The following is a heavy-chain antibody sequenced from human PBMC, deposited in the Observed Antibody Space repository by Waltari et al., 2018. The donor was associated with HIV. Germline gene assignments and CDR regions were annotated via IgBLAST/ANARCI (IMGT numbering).Heavy chain of an antibody. Sequence: QVQLQESGPGLVKPSGTLSLTCAVSGGSIDSSNWWSWVRQPPGKGLEWIGEIYQSGTTFYNPSLKSQLTISLDKSKNQFSLRLASVTAADTAVYFCARRSHYGDYKYYFDYWGQGTLVTVSS. CDR2: IYQSGTT. D-gene: IGHD4-17*01. V-gene: IGHV4-4*02. CDR3: ARRSHYGDYKYYFDY. CDR1: GGSIDSSNW. J-gene: IGHJ4*02.